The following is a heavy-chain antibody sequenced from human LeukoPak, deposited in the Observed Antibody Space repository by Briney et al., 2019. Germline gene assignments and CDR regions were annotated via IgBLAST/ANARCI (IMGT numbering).Heavy chain of an antibody. CDR2: IWYDGSNK. CDR3: ARLLYYYGSEREDY. Sequence: GGSLRLSCAASGFTFSSYGMHWVRQAPGKGLEWVAVIWYDGSNKYYADSVKGRFTISRDNSKHTLYLQMNSLSAEDTAVYYCARLLYYYGSEREDYWGQGTLVTVSS. V-gene: IGHV3-33*01. J-gene: IGHJ4*02. CDR1: GFTFSSYG. D-gene: IGHD3-10*01.